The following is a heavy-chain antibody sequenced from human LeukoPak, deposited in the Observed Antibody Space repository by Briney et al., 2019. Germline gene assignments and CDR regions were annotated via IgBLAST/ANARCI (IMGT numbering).Heavy chain of an antibody. J-gene: IGHJ4*02. CDR2: IYHSGST. CDR1: GGSISSGGYY. V-gene: IGHV4-30-2*01. Sequence: PSQTLSLTCTVSGGSISSGGYYWSWIRQPPGKGLEWIGYIYHSGSTYYNPSLKSRVTISVDRSKNQFSLKLSSVTAADTAVYYCARVFDFWSGYIDYWGQGTLVTVSS. D-gene: IGHD3-3*01. CDR3: ARVFDFWSGYIDY.